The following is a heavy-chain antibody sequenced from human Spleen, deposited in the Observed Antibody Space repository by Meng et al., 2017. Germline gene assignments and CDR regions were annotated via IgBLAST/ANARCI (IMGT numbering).Heavy chain of an antibody. V-gene: IGHV1-2*06. Sequence: ASVKVSCKASGYTFPDYWLHWVRRAPGQGREWMGRINPKSGDTHYAQRFQGRVTMTGETSISTAYMELSGLRSDDTAMYYCARDEDISAAGKLFGDYWGQGTLVTVSS. CDR2: INPKSGDT. CDR1: GYTFPDYW. D-gene: IGHD6-13*01. CDR3: ARDEDISAAGKLFGDY. J-gene: IGHJ4*02.